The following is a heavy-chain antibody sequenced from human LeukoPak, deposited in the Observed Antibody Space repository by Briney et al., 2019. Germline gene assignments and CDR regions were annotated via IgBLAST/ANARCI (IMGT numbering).Heavy chain of an antibody. J-gene: IGHJ5*02. CDR3: ARAVWFGELKVLFHWFDP. Sequence: SETLSLTCTVSGGSISSSGYYWDWIRQPPGKGLEWIGNIYYGGSTYYNPSLKSRVTISVDTSKNQFSLKLSSVTAADTAVYYCARAVWFGELKVLFHWFDPWGQGTLVTVSS. V-gene: IGHV4-39*07. CDR2: IYYGGST. CDR1: GGSISSSGYY. D-gene: IGHD3-10*01.